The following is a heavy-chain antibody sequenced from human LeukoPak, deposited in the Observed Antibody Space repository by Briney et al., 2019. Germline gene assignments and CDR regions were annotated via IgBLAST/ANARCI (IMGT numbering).Heavy chain of an antibody. CDR2: IRSKANSYAT. J-gene: IGHJ4*02. D-gene: IGHD2-15*01. CDR1: GFTLSGSA. Sequence: GGSLTLSCAASGFTLSGSAMHWVRQASGKGLEWVGRIRSKANSYATAYAASVKGRFTISRDDSKNTAYLQMNSLKTEDTAVYYCTRRDCSGGSCYLDYWGQGTLVTVSS. V-gene: IGHV3-73*01. CDR3: TRRDCSGGSCYLDY.